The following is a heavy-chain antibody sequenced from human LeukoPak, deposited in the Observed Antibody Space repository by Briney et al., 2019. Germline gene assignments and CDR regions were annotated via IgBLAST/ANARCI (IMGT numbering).Heavy chain of an antibody. J-gene: IGHJ4*02. D-gene: IGHD2-15*01. CDR2: ISGSGGST. V-gene: IGHV3-23*01. CDR1: GFTFSSYA. CDR3: AKAGAVVVVAAKYFDY. Sequence: PGGSLRLSCAASGFTFSSYAMSWVRQAPGKGLEWVSAISGSGGSTYCADSVKGRFTISRDNSKNTLYLQMNSLRAEDTAVYYCAKAGAVVVVAAKYFDYWGQGTLVTVSS.